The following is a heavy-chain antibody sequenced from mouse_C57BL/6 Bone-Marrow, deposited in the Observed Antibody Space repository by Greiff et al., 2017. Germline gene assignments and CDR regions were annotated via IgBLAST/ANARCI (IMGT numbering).Heavy chain of an antibody. D-gene: IGHD1-1*01. V-gene: IGHV1-64*01. J-gene: IGHJ1*03. CDR1: GYTFTSYW. CDR2: IHPNSGST. Sequence: QVQLQQSGAELVKPGASVKLSCKASGYTFTSYWMHWVKQRPGQGLEWIGMIHPNSGSTNYNEKFKSKATLTVDKSSSTAYMQLSSLTSEDSAGYYCARSSSTVVATDWYFDVWGTGTTVTVSS. CDR3: ARSSSTVVATDWYFDV.